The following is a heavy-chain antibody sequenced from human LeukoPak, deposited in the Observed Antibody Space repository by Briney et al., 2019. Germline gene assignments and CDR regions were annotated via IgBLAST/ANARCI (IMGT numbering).Heavy chain of an antibody. CDR3: AREKSNILTGYYSPPFDAFDI. J-gene: IGHJ3*02. CDR1: GFTFSNYT. CDR2: ISFDGSNK. V-gene: IGHV3-30-3*01. Sequence: PGGSLRLSCAASGFTFSNYTLHWVRQAPGKGLEWVALISFDGSNKYYADSVKGRFTISRDNSKNRLYLQMNSLRAEDTAVYYCAREKSNILTGYYSPPFDAFDIWGQGTMVTVSS. D-gene: IGHD3-9*01.